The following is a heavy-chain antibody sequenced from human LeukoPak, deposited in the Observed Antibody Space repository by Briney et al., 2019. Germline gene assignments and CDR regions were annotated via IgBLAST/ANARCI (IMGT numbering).Heavy chain of an antibody. CDR3: ARDTEDYYDSSGYYAPGY. V-gene: IGHV3-21*01. Sequence: GGSLRLSCAASGFTFSSYSMNWVRQAPGKGLEWVSSISSSSSYIYYADSVKGRFTISRDNAKNSLYPQMNSLRAEDTAVYYCARDTEDYYDSSGYYAPGYWGQGTLVTVSS. CDR1: GFTFSSYS. CDR2: ISSSSSYI. J-gene: IGHJ4*02. D-gene: IGHD3-22*01.